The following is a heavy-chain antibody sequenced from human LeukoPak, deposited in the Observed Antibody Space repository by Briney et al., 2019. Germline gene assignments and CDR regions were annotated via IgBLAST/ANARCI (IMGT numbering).Heavy chain of an antibody. CDR2: IIPIFGIA. D-gene: IGHD6-19*01. CDR1: GGTFSSYA. V-gene: IGHV1-69*04. CDR3: ARADSSGWYPFDY. J-gene: IGHJ4*02. Sequence: VALVKVSCKASGGTFSSYAISWVRQAPGQGLEWMGRIIPIFGIANYAQKFQGRVTITADKSTSTAYMELSSLRSEDTAVYYCARADSSGWYPFDYWGQGTLVTVSS.